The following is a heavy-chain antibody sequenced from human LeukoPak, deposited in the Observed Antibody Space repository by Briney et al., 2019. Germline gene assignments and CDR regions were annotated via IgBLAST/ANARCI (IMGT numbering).Heavy chain of an antibody. V-gene: IGHV3-53*05. CDR3: AKDRVRLYYPYAMDV. CDR2: FYSGGDT. J-gene: IGHJ6*02. CDR1: GFTVSSNH. Sequence: PGGSLRLSCAVSGFTVSSNHMSWVRQAPGKGLEWVSVFYSGGDTHYADSVKGRFTISRDNSKNSLYLQMNSLRTEDTALYYCAKDRVRLYYPYAMDVWGQGTAVTVSS.